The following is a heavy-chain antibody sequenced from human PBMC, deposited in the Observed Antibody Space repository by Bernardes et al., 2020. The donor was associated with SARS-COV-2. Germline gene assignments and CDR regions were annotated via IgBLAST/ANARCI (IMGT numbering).Heavy chain of an antibody. CDR1: GYTFTSYA. J-gene: IGHJ4*02. Sequence: ASVKVSCKASGYTFTSYAMHWVRQAPGQRLEWMGWINAGNGNTKYSQKFQGRVTITRDTSASTAYMELSSLRSEDTAVYYCARDQSSYCSSTSCYLGWYFDYWGQGTLVTVSS. V-gene: IGHV1-3*01. CDR2: INAGNGNT. D-gene: IGHD2-2*01. CDR3: ARDQSSYCSSTSCYLGWYFDY.